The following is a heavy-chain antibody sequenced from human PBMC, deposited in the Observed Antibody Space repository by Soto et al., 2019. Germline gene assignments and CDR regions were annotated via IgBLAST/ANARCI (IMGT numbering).Heavy chain of an antibody. CDR1: GGSVSSGSYY. V-gene: IGHV4-61*01. Sequence: SETLSLTCTVSGGSVSSGSYYWSWIRQPPGKGLEWIGDIYYSGSTNYNPSLKSRVTISVDTSKNQFSLKLSSVTAADTAVYYCARGQNGRWLQFAAYFDYWGQGTLVTVSS. CDR3: ARGQNGRWLQFAAYFDY. J-gene: IGHJ4*02. D-gene: IGHD5-12*01. CDR2: IYYSGST.